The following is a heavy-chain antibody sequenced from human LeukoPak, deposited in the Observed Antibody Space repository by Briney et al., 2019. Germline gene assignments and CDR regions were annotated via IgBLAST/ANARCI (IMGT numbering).Heavy chain of an antibody. CDR1: GFTFSSYN. CDR3: ARLPPLYSSGWYAADY. V-gene: IGHV3-48*01. Sequence: GGSLRLSCAASGFTFSSYNMNWVRQAPGKGLEWVSYISSSSSTLYCADSVKGRFTISRDNAKNSLYLQMNSLRAEDTAVYYCARLPPLYSSGWYAADYWGQGTLVTVPS. J-gene: IGHJ4*02. D-gene: IGHD6-19*01. CDR2: ISSSSSTL.